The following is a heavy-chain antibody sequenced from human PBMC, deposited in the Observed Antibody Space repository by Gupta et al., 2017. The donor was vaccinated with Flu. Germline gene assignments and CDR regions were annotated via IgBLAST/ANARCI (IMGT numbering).Heavy chain of an antibody. D-gene: IGHD5-24*01. J-gene: IGHJ6*03. CDR2: IKQDGSDK. V-gene: IGHV3-7*01. Sequence: EVHLEESGGALVQSGGSLRLSCTASGFTFDNYWMNWVRQAPGKGLEWVANIKQDGSDKNYVDSVRGRFTISRDNAKNSLFLQMNSLTAEDTAVYYCARSISGSTIAPYFYMDVWGKGTTVTVSS. CDR3: ARSISGSTIAPYFYMDV. CDR1: GFTFDNYW.